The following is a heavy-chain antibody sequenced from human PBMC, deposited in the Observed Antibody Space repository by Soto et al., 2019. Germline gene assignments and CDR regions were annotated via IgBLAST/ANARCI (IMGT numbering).Heavy chain of an antibody. CDR2: ISGGGSNT. V-gene: IGHV3-23*01. Sequence: GGSLRLSCAASGFPFSSYVMSWVRQAPGEGLEWVSGISGGGSNTFYADSVKGRFTISRDNSKNTLLLQMNSLGAEDTAVYYCAKDSNKYSSSLRGRYFDYWGQGIWVTVS. D-gene: IGHD4-4*01. CDR3: AKDSNKYSSSLRGRYFDY. CDR1: GFPFSSYV. J-gene: IGHJ4*02.